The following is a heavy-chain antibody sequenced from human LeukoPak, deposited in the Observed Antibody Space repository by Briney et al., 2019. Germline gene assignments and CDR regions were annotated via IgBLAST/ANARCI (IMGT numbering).Heavy chain of an antibody. CDR2: INPSGGST. V-gene: IGHV1-46*01. D-gene: IGHD5-18*01. CDR3: ARDLLRGYSYGPFDY. Sequence: GASVKVSCKASGYTFTSYYMHWVRQAPGQGLEWMGIINPSGGSTSYAQKFQGRVTMTRDTSTSTVYMELSSLRSEDTAVYYCARDLLRGYSYGPFDYWGQGTLVTVSS. J-gene: IGHJ4*02. CDR1: GYTFTSYY.